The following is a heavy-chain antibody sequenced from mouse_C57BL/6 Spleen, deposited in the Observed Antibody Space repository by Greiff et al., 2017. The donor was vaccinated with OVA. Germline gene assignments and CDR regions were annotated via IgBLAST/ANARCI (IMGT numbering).Heavy chain of an antibody. CDR3: AREGFAY. D-gene: IGHD3-3*01. J-gene: IGHJ3*01. CDR1: GYTFTSYW. Sequence: QVHVKQPGAELVMPGASVKLSCKASGYTFTSYWMHWVKQRPGQGLEWIGEIDPSDSYTNYNQKFKGKSTLTVDKSSSTAYMQLSSLTSEDSAVYYCAREGFAYWGQGTLVTVSA. CDR2: IDPSDSYT. V-gene: IGHV1-69*01.